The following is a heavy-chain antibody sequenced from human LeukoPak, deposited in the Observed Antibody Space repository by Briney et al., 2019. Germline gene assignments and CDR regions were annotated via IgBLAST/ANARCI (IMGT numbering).Heavy chain of an antibody. CDR1: GFTFSSYS. Sequence: PGGSLRLSCAASGFTFSSYSMHWVRQAPGKVLEWVSFISSSGTFTNYADSVKGRFTISRDNAKNSLYLQMNSLRAEDTAVYYCARVDSSGLRLDGGWFDPWGKGTTVTVSS. CDR2: ISSSGTFT. J-gene: IGHJ6*04. V-gene: IGHV3-21*01. CDR3: ARVDSSGLRLDGGWFDP. D-gene: IGHD6-19*01.